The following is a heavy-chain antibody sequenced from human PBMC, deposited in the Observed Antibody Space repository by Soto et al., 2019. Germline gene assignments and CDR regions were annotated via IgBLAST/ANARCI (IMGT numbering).Heavy chain of an antibody. V-gene: IGHV3-15*07. CDR2: IKSKSDGGTI. Sequence: GGSLRLSCAASGFTFSNAWMNWVRQAPGKGPEWVARIKSKSDGGTIDYAAPVEGRFFISRDDSRSMLYLQMNSLKTEDTAVYFCTTRLYHWGQGTLVTVSS. CDR3: TTRLYH. CDR1: GFTFSNAW. J-gene: IGHJ5*02.